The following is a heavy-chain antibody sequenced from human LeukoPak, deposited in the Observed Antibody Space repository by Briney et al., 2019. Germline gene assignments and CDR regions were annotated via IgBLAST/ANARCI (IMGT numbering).Heavy chain of an antibody. CDR1: GFTFSSYG. Sequence: GGSLRLSCAASGFTFSSYGMHWVRQAPGKGLEWVAVIWYDGSNKYYADSVKGRFTISRDNSKNTLYLQMNSLRAEDTAIYYCARDFLVGAPDFFDYWGQGTLVTVSS. J-gene: IGHJ4*02. CDR3: ARDFLVGAPDFFDY. D-gene: IGHD1-26*01. V-gene: IGHV3-33*01. CDR2: IWYDGSNK.